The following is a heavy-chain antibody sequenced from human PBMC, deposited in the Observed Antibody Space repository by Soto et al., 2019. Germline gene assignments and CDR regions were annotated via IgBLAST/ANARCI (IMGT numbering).Heavy chain of an antibody. J-gene: IGHJ4*02. Sequence: TLSLTCTVSGGSISSGDYYWSWIRQPPGKGLEWIGYIYYSGSTYYNPSLKSRVTISVDTSKNQFSLKLSSVTAADTAVYYCARGGYYYDSSGYYYALDYWGQGTLVTVSS. D-gene: IGHD3-22*01. CDR2: IYYSGST. V-gene: IGHV4-30-4*01. CDR1: GGSISSGDYY. CDR3: ARGGYYYDSSGYYYALDY.